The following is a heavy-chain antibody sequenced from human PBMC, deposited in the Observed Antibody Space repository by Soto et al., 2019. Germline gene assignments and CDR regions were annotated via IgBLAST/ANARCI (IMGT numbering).Heavy chain of an antibody. Sequence: SVKVSCKASGGTFSSYAITWVRQAPGQGLDWMGEIIPIFGATNFAQKFQGRVTITADKSTTTAYMELSSLTSEDTSVYYCATMGMSFLAAWGPGSLDIVYS. CDR3: ATMGMSFLAA. J-gene: IGHJ5*02. V-gene: IGHV1-69*06. CDR2: IIPIFGAT. CDR1: GGTFSSYA. D-gene: IGHD6-13*01.